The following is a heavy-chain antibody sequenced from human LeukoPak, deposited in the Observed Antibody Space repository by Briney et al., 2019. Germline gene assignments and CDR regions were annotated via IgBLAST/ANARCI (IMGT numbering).Heavy chain of an antibody. CDR1: GYTLTELS. D-gene: IGHD3-10*01. CDR2: FDPEDGET. V-gene: IGHV1-24*01. J-gene: IGHJ4*02. CDR3: ATMRSLDYGSGSHFDY. Sequence: ASVKVSCKVSGYTLTELSMHWARQAPGKGLEWMGGFDPEDGETIYAQKFQGRVTMTEDTSTDTAYMELSSLRSEDTAVYYCATMRSLDYGSGSHFDYWGQGTLVTVSS.